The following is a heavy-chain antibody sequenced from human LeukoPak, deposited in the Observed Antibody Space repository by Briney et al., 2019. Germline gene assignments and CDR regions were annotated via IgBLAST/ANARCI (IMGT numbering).Heavy chain of an antibody. CDR3: TREKYGDYHNWFDP. D-gene: IGHD4-17*01. V-gene: IGHV3-72*01. Sequence: PGGSLRLSCAASGFTLSDHHMDWVRQAPGKGLEWVGRARNRADSYATEYAASVKGRFTISRDDSKNSLYLQMNGLKTEDTAIYYCTREKYGDYHNWFDPWGQGTLVTVSS. J-gene: IGHJ5*02. CDR2: ARNRADSYAT. CDR1: GFTLSDHH.